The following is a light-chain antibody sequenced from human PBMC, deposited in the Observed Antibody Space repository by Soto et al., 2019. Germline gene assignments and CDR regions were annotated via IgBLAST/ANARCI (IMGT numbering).Light chain of an antibody. Sequence: DIQMTHSPSTLSASICVRVTMTCRASQNINNWIAWYQQKPGKAPKFLIYDASTLESGVPSRFSGSGFGTEFSLTISSLQPDDFGSYYCQHMRTFGQGTKVDI. CDR3: QHMRT. CDR2: DAS. CDR1: QNINNW. V-gene: IGKV1-5*01. J-gene: IGKJ1*01.